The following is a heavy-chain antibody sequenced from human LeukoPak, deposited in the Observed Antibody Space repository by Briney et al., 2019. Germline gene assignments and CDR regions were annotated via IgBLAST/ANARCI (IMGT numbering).Heavy chain of an antibody. CDR2: IYHSGST. D-gene: IGHD3-22*01. CDR3: ARGDDSSAPDY. CDR1: GGSISSGGYY. V-gene: IGHV4-30-2*01. Sequence: PSQTLSLTCTVSGGSISSGGYYWSWIRQPPGKGLEWIGYIYHSGSTYYNPSLKSRVTISVDRSKNQFSLKLSSVTAADTAVYYCARGDDSSAPDYWGQGTLVTVSS. J-gene: IGHJ4*02.